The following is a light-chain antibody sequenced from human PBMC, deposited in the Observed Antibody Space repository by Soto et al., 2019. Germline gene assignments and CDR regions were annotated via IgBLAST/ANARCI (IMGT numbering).Light chain of an antibody. CDR2: DAS. CDR3: QQYKSYSVT. Sequence: DIQMTQSPSTLSASVGDRVTITCRASQSISSWLAWYQQKPRKAPKLLIYDASSLESGVPSRFSGSGSGTEFTLTISSLQPDDFATYYCQQYKSYSVTFGQGTKVDIK. J-gene: IGKJ1*01. V-gene: IGKV1-5*01. CDR1: QSISSW.